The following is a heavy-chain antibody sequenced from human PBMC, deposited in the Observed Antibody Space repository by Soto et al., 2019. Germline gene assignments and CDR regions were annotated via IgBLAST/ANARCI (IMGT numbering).Heavy chain of an antibody. V-gene: IGHV3-23*01. Sequence: EVQLLESGGGLVQPGGSLRLSCAASGFTFSSYAMSWVRQAPGKVLEWVSAISGSGGSTYYADSVKGRFTISRDKSKNTLYLQNNSRIDEDTAVYYCAKDGAFPADPLWFGAVTFDYWGQGNLVTVSS. CDR1: GFTFSSYA. CDR3: AKDGAFPADPLWFGAVTFDY. CDR2: ISGSGGST. J-gene: IGHJ4*02. D-gene: IGHD3-10*01.